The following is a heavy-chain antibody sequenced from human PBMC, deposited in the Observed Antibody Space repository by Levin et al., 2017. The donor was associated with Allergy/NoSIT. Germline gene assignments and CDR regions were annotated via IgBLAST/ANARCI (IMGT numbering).Heavy chain of an antibody. Sequence: GESLKISCAASGFTFRSYDMHWVRQTTGKGLEWVSAIGPAGDTFYPGSVKGRFTISRENAKNSLYLQMNSLRAGDTAVYYCARSSGSSWPYYYYYGMDVWGQGTTVTVSS. D-gene: IGHD6-13*01. J-gene: IGHJ6*02. CDR1: GFTFRSYD. V-gene: IGHV3-13*01. CDR3: ARSSGSSWPYYYYYGMDV. CDR2: IGPAGDT.